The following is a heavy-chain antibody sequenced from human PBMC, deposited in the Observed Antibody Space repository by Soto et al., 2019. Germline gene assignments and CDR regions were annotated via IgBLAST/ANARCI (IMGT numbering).Heavy chain of an antibody. CDR1: DYTFTTYG. J-gene: IGHJ5*02. V-gene: IGHV1-18*04. CDR2: ISAYNGNT. Sequence: ASVKVSCKTSDYTFTTYGVSWVRQAPGQGLEWMGWISAYNGNTNYAQKLQGRVTMTTDTSTSTAYMELRGLRSDDTAVYYCARDRYYYGSGSYYISWFDPWGQGTLVTVS. CDR3: ARDRYYYGSGSYYISWFDP. D-gene: IGHD3-10*01.